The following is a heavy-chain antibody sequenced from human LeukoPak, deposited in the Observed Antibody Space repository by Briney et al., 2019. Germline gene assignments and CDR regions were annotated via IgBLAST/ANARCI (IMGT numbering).Heavy chain of an antibody. D-gene: IGHD5-18*01. CDR1: KFTFSSYT. J-gene: IGHJ4*02. Sequence: GGSLKLSCAASKFTFSSYTINWVRQAPGKGLEWVSSISSSGIYIYYADSVKGRFTISRDNAKNSLYLQMNSLRAEDTAVYYCARADTSALTWIPYYFDYWGQGTLVTVSS. CDR3: ARADTSALTWIPYYFDY. CDR2: ISSSGIYI. V-gene: IGHV3-21*01.